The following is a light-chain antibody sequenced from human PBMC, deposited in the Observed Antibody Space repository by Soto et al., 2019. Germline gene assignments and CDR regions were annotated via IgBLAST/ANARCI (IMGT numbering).Light chain of an antibody. CDR3: QQYYSTPWT. J-gene: IGKJ1*01. CDR1: QSVLYSSNNKNY. V-gene: IGKV4-1*01. CDR2: WAS. Sequence: DIVMTQSPDSLAVSLGERATINCKSSQSVLYSSNNKNYLAWYQQKPGQPPKLLIYWASTRESGVPDRFSGSGSGTDFTLTISSPQAEYVAVYYCQQYYSTPWTFGQGTKVEIK.